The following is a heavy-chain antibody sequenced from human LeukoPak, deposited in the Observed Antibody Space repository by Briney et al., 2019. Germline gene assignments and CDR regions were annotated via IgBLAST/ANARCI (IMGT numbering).Heavy chain of an antibody. CDR2: IKQDGSEK. CDR3: ARDGEIAAVGYFYYSYMDV. J-gene: IGHJ6*03. CDR1: GFTLSKHW. V-gene: IGHV3-7*01. D-gene: IGHD6-13*01. Sequence: GGSLTLSCAASGFTLSKHWMTWVRQAPGKGLECVAIIKQDGSEKYYVNSVKGRFTISRDNSKNTLYLQMNSLRAEDTAVYYCARDGEIAAVGYFYYSYMDVWGKGTTVTVSS.